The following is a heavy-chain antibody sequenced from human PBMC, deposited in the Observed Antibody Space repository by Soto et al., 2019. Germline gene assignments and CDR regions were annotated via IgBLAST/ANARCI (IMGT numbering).Heavy chain of an antibody. V-gene: IGHV1-46*01. D-gene: IGHD2-2*01. CDR1: GYTFTSYY. Sequence: ASVKVSCKASGYTFTSYYMHWVRQAPGQGLEWMGIINPSGVSTSYAQKFQGRVTMTRGTSTSTVYMELSSLRSEDTAVYYCARGREPGYYGMDVWGQGTTVTVSS. CDR2: INPSGVST. CDR3: ARGREPGYYGMDV. J-gene: IGHJ6*02.